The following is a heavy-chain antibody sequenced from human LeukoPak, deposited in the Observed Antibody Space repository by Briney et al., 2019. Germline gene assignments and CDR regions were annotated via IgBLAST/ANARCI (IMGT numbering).Heavy chain of an antibody. CDR1: GGTFSSYA. CDR3: AREGSSRGFDY. Sequence: ASVKVSCKASGGTFSSYAISWVRQAPGQGLEWMGIINPSGGSTSYAQKFQGRVTMTRDTSTSTVYMELSSLRSEDTAVYYCAREGSSRGFDYWGQGTLVTVSS. J-gene: IGHJ4*02. V-gene: IGHV1-46*01. CDR2: INPSGGST. D-gene: IGHD2-15*01.